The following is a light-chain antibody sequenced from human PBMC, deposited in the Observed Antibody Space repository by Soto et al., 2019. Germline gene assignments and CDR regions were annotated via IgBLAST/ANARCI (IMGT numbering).Light chain of an antibody. J-gene: IGKJ4*01. V-gene: IGKV1-6*01. CDR2: AAS. CDR3: LQDYNCPLA. Sequence: AIQMTQSPSSLSASVGDKVTITCRASQGMRNDLGWYQQKPGKAPKLLIYAASSLQSGVPSRFSGSGSGTDFTLTTGSLQSEDFATYYCLQDYNCPLACGGGTKVDIK. CDR1: QGMRND.